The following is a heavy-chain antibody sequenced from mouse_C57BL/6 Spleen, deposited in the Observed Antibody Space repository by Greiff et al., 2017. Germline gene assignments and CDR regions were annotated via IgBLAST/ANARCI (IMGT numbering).Heavy chain of an antibody. CDR1: GFSFSSYA. Sequence: EVQLVESGGGLVKPGGSLKLSCAASGFSFSSYAMSWVRQSPEKRLEWVATISDGGSYTYYPDNVKGRITISRDNSKNNLYLHMSHLKSEATAMYYCARGGEKAMDYWGQGTSVTVSS. V-gene: IGHV5-4*01. J-gene: IGHJ4*01. CDR3: ARGGEKAMDY. CDR2: ISDGGSYT. D-gene: IGHD2-13*01.